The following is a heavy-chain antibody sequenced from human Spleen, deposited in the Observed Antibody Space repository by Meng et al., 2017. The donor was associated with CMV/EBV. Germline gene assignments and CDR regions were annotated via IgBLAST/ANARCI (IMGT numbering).Heavy chain of an antibody. V-gene: IGHV1-18*01. CDR3: ARIAAAALHHFDY. J-gene: IGHJ4*02. CDR2: ISAYNGNT. Sequence: KASGYTFTSYGISWVRQAPGQGLEWMGWISAYNGNTNYAQKLQGRVTMTTDTSTSTAYMELRSLGSDDTAVYYCARIAAAALHHFDYWGQGTLVTVSS. CDR1: GYTFTSYG. D-gene: IGHD6-13*01.